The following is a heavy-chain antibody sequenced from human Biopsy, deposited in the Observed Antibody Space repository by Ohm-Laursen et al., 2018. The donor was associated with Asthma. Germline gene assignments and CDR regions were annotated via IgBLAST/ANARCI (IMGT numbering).Heavy chain of an antibody. D-gene: IGHD3-22*01. CDR1: GFTFSSYG. Sequence: SLRLSCTASGFTFSSYGMHWVRQAPGKGLEWVAVIWYDGSNKYYADSVKGRFTISRDNSKNTLYLQMNSLRAEDTAVYYCARDFYDSSGYLHFDYWGQGTLVTVSS. CDR2: IWYDGSNK. CDR3: ARDFYDSSGYLHFDY. V-gene: IGHV3-33*01. J-gene: IGHJ4*02.